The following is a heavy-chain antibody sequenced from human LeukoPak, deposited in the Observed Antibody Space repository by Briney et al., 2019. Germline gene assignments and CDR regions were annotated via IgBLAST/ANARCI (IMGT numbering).Heavy chain of an antibody. V-gene: IGHV3-7*01. CDR2: IKQDGSEK. J-gene: IGHJ6*02. D-gene: IGHD6-19*01. CDR3: AREVRIAVADYYYYYGMDV. CDR1: GFTFSSYW. Sequence: PGGSLRLSCAASGFTFSSYWMSWVRQAPGKGLEWVANIKQDGSEKYYVDSVKGRFTISRDNAKNSLYLQMNSLRAEDTAVYYCAREVRIAVADYYYYYGMDVWGQGTTVTVSS.